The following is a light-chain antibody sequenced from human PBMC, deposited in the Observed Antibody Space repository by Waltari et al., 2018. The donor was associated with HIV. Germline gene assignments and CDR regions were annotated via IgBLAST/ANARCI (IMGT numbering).Light chain of an antibody. CDR2: KAS. CDR3: QQYNSHSYA. J-gene: IGKJ2*01. CDR1: QIIDNW. V-gene: IGKV1-5*03. Sequence: DVQMTQSPSTLSAGVGDKVTITCRASQIIDNWLDWNQQKPGKSPKLLIYKASYLESGVPGRFSGSVSGADFTLIIDGLQPDDFATYYCQQYNSHSYAFGQGTKVDVK.